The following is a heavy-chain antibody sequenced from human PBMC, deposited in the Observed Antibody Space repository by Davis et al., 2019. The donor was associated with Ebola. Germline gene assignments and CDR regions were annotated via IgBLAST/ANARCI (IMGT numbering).Heavy chain of an antibody. Sequence: SETLSLTCTVSGGSISSGGYYWSWIRQHPGKGLEWIGYIYYSGSTYYNPSLKSRVTISLDTSENQFSLKLNSVTAADTAVYYCARDRDYGYMDVWGKGTTVTVSS. CDR1: GGSISSGGYY. J-gene: IGHJ6*03. V-gene: IGHV4-31*03. CDR3: ARDRDYGYMDV. D-gene: IGHD3-16*01. CDR2: IYYSGST.